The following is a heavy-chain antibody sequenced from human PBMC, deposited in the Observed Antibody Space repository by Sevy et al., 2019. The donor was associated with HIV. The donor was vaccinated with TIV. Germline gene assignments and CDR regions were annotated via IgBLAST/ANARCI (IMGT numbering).Heavy chain of an antibody. CDR2: IWFDGSNK. Sequence: GGSLRLSCAASGFTFSSYGMHWVRQAPGKGLEWVAVIWFDGSNKYYADSVKGRFTISRDNSKNTLYLQMDSLRAEDMAVYYCARGPPNTAYYDSSGYYPAASLDYWGQGTLVTVSS. D-gene: IGHD3-22*01. V-gene: IGHV3-33*01. J-gene: IGHJ4*02. CDR1: GFTFSSYG. CDR3: ARGPPNTAYYDSSGYYPAASLDY.